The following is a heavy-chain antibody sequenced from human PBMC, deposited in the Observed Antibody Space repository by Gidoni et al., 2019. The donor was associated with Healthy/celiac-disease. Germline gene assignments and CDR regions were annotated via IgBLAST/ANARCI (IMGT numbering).Heavy chain of an antibody. V-gene: IGHV3-30*18. D-gene: IGHD6-6*01. Sequence: QVQLVESGGGVVQPGRSLRLSCAASGFTFRSYGMHWVRQAPGKGLEWVAVISYDGSNKYYADSVKGRFTISRDNSKNTLYLQMNSLRAEDTAVYYCAKDQYSSSSLSYGMDVWGQGTTVTVSS. CDR3: AKDQYSSSSLSYGMDV. CDR1: GFTFRSYG. J-gene: IGHJ6*02. CDR2: ISYDGSNK.